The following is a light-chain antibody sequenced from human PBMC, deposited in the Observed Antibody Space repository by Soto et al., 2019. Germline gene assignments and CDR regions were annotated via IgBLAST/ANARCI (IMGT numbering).Light chain of an antibody. CDR3: CSYAGNTTFK. CDR1: NSDVGNYNL. CDR2: AVN. Sequence: QSALTQPASVSGSPGQWITISCAGTNSDVGNYNLVSWYQQRPGKAPKLIIYAVNKRPSAVSNRFSGSKSGNTASLSISGLQAEDEADYYCCSYAGNTTFKFGGGTQLTVL. V-gene: IGLV2-23*02. J-gene: IGLJ2*01.